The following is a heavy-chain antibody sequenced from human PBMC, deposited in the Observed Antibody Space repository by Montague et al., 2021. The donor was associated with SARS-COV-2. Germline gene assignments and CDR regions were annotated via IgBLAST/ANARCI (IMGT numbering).Heavy chain of an antibody. V-gene: IGHV4-39*01. CDR3: ARQSHAEFVLVVYTMGGWFDT. CDR1: GGSISSSSYF. CDR2: IYYSGST. Sequence: SETLSLTCTVSGGSISSSSYFWCWIRQPPGKGLEWIGSIYYSGSTYYNPSRKSRVTISVDTSKNQFSLKLSSVTAADTAVYYCARQSHAEFVLVVYTMGGWFDTWGQGTMVTVSS. D-gene: IGHD2-8*01. J-gene: IGHJ5*01.